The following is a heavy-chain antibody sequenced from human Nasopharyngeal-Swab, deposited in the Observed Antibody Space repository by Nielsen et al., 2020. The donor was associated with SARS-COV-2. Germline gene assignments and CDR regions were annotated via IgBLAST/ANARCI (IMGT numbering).Heavy chain of an antibody. CDR2: IYYSGST. V-gene: IGHV4-39*01. CDR3: ARHVGITMIVVVIAEIDY. D-gene: IGHD3-22*01. CDR1: GGSFNEYY. J-gene: IGHJ4*02. Sequence: SETLSLTCAVYGGSFNEYYWGWIRQPPGKGLEWIGSIYYSGSTYYNPSLKSRVTISVDTSKNQFSLKPSSVTAADTAVYYCARHVGITMIVVVIAEIDYWGQGTLVTVSS.